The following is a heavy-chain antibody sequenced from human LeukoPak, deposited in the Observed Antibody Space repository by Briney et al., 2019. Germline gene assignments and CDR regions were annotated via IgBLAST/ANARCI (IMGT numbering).Heavy chain of an antibody. CDR1: GGSISSDSYY. Sequence: SQTLSLTCIVSGGSISSDSYYWSWIRQPAGKGLEWIGRVYTSGITNYNPSLKSRVTISVDTSKNQFSLRLSSVTAADTAVYYCTRSGYSNFDYWGQGTLVTVSS. J-gene: IGHJ4*02. V-gene: IGHV4-61*02. CDR3: TRSGYSNFDY. CDR2: VYTSGIT. D-gene: IGHD3-3*01.